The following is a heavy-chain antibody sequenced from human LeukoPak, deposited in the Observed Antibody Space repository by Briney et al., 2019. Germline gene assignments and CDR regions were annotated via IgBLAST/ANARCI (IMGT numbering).Heavy chain of an antibody. V-gene: IGHV3-48*04. CDR1: GFTFSSYS. CDR2: ISSSSSTI. D-gene: IGHD2-2*01. J-gene: IGHJ6*02. CDR3: ARDAAMPVSNSHYYYYGMDV. Sequence: GGSLRLSCAASGFTFSSYSMNWVRQAPGKGLEWVSYISSSSSTIYYADSVKGRFTISRDNAKNSLYLQMNSLRAEDTAVYYCARDAAMPVSNSHYYYYGMDVWGQGTTVTVSS.